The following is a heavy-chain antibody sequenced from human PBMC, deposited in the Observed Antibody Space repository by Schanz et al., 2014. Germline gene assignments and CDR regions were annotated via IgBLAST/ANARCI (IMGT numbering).Heavy chain of an antibody. CDR3: AKGRFGELSAFDI. CDR1: GFAFSSYG. CDR2: IGVDGTTT. J-gene: IGHJ3*02. Sequence: EVQLAESGGGLVQPGGSLRLSCLASGFAFSSYGMNWLRQAPGKGLEWVSVIGVDGTTTYYADSVKGRFTISRDNSKNTLYLQMNSLRAEDTAVYYCAKGRFGELSAFDIWGQGTMVTVSS. D-gene: IGHD3-10*01. V-gene: IGHV3-23*04.